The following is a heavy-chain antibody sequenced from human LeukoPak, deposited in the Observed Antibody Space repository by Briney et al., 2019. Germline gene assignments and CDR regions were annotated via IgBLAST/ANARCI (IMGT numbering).Heavy chain of an antibody. Sequence: SQTLSLTCTVSGGSISSGDYYWSWIRQPPGKGLEWIGYIYYSGSTYYNPSLKSRVTISVDTSKNQFSLKLSSVTAADTAVYYCARVNTMIQDAFDIWGQGTMVTVSS. J-gene: IGHJ3*02. D-gene: IGHD3-22*01. V-gene: IGHV4-30-4*01. CDR1: GGSISSGDYY. CDR3: ARVNTMIQDAFDI. CDR2: IYYSGST.